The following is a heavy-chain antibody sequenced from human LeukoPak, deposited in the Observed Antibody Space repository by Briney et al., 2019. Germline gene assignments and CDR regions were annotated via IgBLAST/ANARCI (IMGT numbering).Heavy chain of an antibody. J-gene: IGHJ4*02. CDR2: ISYDGSTK. D-gene: IGHD3-9*01. CDR1: GFIFENYG. V-gene: IGHV3-30*18. Sequence: QPGRSLRLSCAASGFIFENYGMHWVRQAPGQGLQWVAVISYDGSTKYYGDSVKGRFTISRDNSKNTLYLQMNSLRAEDTAVYYCAKGNDILTGYIDYWGQGTLVTVSS. CDR3: AKGNDILTGYIDY.